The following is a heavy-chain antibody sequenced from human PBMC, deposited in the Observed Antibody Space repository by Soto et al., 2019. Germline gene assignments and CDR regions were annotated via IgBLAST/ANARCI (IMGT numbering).Heavy chain of an antibody. Sequence: EVQLVESGGGLVQPGGSLRLSCAASGFTFSSYEMNWVRQAPGKGLEWVSYISSSGSTIYYADSVKGRFTISRDNAKNSLYLQMNSLRAEDTAVYYCAREEGIALSPAPHTQNDYWGQGTLVTVSS. J-gene: IGHJ4*02. CDR1: GFTFSSYE. CDR2: ISSSGSTI. CDR3: AREEGIALSPAPHTQNDY. D-gene: IGHD6-13*01. V-gene: IGHV3-48*03.